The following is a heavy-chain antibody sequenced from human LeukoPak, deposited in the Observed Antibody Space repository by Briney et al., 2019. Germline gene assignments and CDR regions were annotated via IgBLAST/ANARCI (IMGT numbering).Heavy chain of an antibody. J-gene: IGHJ4*02. CDR2: IHYTVST. Sequence: ASETLSLTCSVSCGPITVYHWIWIRQPPGKGLEFIGYIHYTVSTNYNSSLTSRISISTDTCKNLFSLKMTSVTAADTAVYYCARFHPNWGLDYWGQGILVTVSS. CDR1: CGPITVYH. CDR3: ARFHPNWGLDY. D-gene: IGHD7-27*01. V-gene: IGHV4-59*01.